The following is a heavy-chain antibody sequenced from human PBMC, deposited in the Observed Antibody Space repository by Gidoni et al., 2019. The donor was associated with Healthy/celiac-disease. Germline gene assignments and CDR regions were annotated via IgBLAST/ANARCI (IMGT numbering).Heavy chain of an antibody. CDR2: MNPNSGNT. Sequence: QVQLVQSGAEVKKPGASVKVSCKASGSTFTSYDINWVRQATGQGLEWMGWMNPNSGNTGYAQKFQGRVTMTRNTSISTAYMELSSLRSEDTAVYYCARSTTVTHYYYYYGMDVWGQGTTVTVSS. D-gene: IGHD4-17*01. CDR1: GSTFTSYD. J-gene: IGHJ6*02. CDR3: ARSTTVTHYYYYYGMDV. V-gene: IGHV1-8*01.